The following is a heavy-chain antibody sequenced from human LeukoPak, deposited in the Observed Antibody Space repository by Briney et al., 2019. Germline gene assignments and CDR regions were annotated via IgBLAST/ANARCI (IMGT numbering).Heavy chain of an antibody. CDR2: IYTSGST. V-gene: IGHV4-61*02. CDR3: ARALRGDLFDY. D-gene: IGHD3-16*01. Sequence: SETLSLTCTVSGGSISSGNYYWSWIRQPAGKGLEWIGRIYTSGSTNYNPSLKSRVTMSVDTSKNQFSLKLSSVTAADTAVYYCARALRGDLFDYWGQGTLVTVSS. J-gene: IGHJ4*02. CDR1: GGSISSGNYY.